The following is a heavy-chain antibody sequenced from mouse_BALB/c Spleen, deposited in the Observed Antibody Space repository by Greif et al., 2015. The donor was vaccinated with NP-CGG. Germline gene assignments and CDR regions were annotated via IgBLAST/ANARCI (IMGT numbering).Heavy chain of an antibody. CDR2: IDPSDSYT. V-gene: IGHV1-69*02. CDR1: GYTFTSYW. Sequence: QVQLQQSGAELAKPGASVKLSCKASGYTFTSYWMHWVKQRPGQGLEWIGEIDPSDSYTNYNQKFKGKATLTVDKSSSTAYMQLSSLTSEDSAVYYCARKDNRGYAMDYWGQGSSVTVSS. D-gene: IGHD1-3*01. J-gene: IGHJ4*01. CDR3: ARKDNRGYAMDY.